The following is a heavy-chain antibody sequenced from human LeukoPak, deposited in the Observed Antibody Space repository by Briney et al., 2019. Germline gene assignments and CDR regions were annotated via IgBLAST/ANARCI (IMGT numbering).Heavy chain of an antibody. CDR3: ARDMAFAYGDYPTYFDY. CDR2: ISSSSSYI. J-gene: IGHJ4*02. Sequence: GGSLRLSCAASGFTFSSYSMNWVRQAPGKGLEWVSSISSSSSYIYYADSVKGRFTISRDNAKNSLYLQMNSLRAEDTAVYYCARDMAFAYGDYPTYFDYWGQGTLVTVSS. CDR1: GFTFSSYS. D-gene: IGHD4-17*01. V-gene: IGHV3-21*01.